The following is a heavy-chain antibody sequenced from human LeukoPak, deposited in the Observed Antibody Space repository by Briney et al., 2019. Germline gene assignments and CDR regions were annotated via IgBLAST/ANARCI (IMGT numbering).Heavy chain of an antibody. CDR3: ATRMPDGAFDF. CDR1: GYSISSDYY. V-gene: IGHV4-38-2*02. D-gene: IGHD2-2*01. Sequence: SETLSLTCIVSGYSISSDYYWGWIRQPPGKGLEWIGSIYHSGTTYYNPSLKSRVTISLDTSKNQFSLKVDSVTAADTAMYYCATRMPDGAFDFWGQGTMVTVSS. J-gene: IGHJ3*01. CDR2: IYHSGTT.